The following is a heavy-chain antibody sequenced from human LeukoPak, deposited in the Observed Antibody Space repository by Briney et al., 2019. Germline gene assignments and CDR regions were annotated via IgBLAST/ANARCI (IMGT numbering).Heavy chain of an antibody. CDR3: AKDARRTSGWYFFDY. J-gene: IGHJ4*02. V-gene: IGHV3-23*01. Sequence: GGSLRLSCAASGFNVSSNYMSWVRQAPGKGLEWVSVISDSGDITYYADSVKGRFTISRDNSRNTLFLQMNSLRAEDTAVYYCAKDARRTSGWYFFDYWGQGTLVTVSS. CDR2: ISDSGDIT. CDR1: GFNVSSNY. D-gene: IGHD6-19*01.